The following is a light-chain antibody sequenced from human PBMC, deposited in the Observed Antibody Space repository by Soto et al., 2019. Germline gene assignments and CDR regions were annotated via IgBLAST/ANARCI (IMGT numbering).Light chain of an antibody. CDR2: GAS. Sequence: EMGLTQSPGTLFCSPGERATLSGRARERVRSGYLPWYQQKPGQAPRLLRYGASSRATGIPDRFSGSGSGTDFTLTINRLEPEDFVVYYCQQYGSSPQTFGQGTKVEI. CDR3: QQYGSSPQT. CDR1: ERVRSGY. J-gene: IGKJ1*01. V-gene: IGKV3-20*01.